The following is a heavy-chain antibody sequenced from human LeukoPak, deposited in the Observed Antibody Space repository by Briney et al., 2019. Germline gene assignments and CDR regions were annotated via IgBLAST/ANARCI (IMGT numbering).Heavy chain of an antibody. J-gene: IGHJ4*02. CDR3: TRYPRKGGNY. CDR1: GYTFTAYY. CDR2: INPNSGGT. Sequence: GASVKVSCKASGYTFTAYYMHWVRQAPGQGLEWIGYINPNSGGTNYAQKFQGRVTMTRDTSISTAYMELSSLRSDDTAVYYCTRYPRKGGNYWGQGTLVTVSS. D-gene: IGHD1-26*01. V-gene: IGHV1-2*02.